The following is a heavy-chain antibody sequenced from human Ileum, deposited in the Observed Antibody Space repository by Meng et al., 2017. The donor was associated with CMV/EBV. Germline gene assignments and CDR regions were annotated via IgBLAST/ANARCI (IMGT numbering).Heavy chain of an antibody. J-gene: IGHJ4*02. CDR1: GDSISIGHYC. D-gene: IGHD6-6*01. CDR2: IHDSGST. Sequence: QVPRQEAGPVLVQPSQALSLTCTVSGDSISIGHYCWSWIRQTPGKGLEWIGHIHDSGSTYYNPSLQSRVTISVDTSKNQFSLKLSSVTAADTAVYYCARVWGIAVRPLDYWGQGTLVTVSS. CDR3: ARVWGIAVRPLDY. V-gene: IGHV4-30-4*01.